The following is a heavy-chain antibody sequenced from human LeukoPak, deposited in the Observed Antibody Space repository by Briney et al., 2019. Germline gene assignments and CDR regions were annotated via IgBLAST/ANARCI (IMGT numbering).Heavy chain of an antibody. CDR2: MNPNSRNT. J-gene: IGHJ4*02. CDR3: ARGRGILTGYSPYYFDY. V-gene: IGHV1-8*01. CDR1: GYTLTSYN. Sequence: ASVKVSCKASGYTLTSYNINWVRHATGQGLEWVGCMNPNSRNTGYAQKFQGRVTMTRNTSISTAYMELSSLRSEDTAVYYCARGRGILTGYSPYYFDYWGQGTLVTVSS. D-gene: IGHD3-9*01.